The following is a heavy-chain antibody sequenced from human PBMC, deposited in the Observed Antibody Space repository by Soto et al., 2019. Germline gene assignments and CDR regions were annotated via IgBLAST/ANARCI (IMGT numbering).Heavy chain of an antibody. V-gene: IGHV3-33*01. CDR1: GFTFSSYG. D-gene: IGHD6-19*01. J-gene: IGHJ4*02. Sequence: QVQLVESGRGVVQPGRALRLSCAASGFTFSSYGMHWVRQAPGKGLEWVAVIWYDGSNKYYADSVKGRFTISRDNSKNTLYLQMNSLRAEDTAVYYCARDSPGGAVAVGPDYWGQGTLVTVSS. CDR3: ARDSPGGAVAVGPDY. CDR2: IWYDGSNK.